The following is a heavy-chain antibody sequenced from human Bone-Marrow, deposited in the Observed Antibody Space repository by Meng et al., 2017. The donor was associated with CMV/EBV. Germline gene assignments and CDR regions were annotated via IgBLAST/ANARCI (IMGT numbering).Heavy chain of an antibody. CDR2: IKQDGSEK. CDR3: GRVPSSWYVGLYYYYYYGMDV. V-gene: IGHV3-7*01. J-gene: IGHJ6*02. D-gene: IGHD6-13*01. CDR1: GFTFSSYW. Sequence: GESLKISCAASGFTFSSYWMSWVRQAPGKGLEWVANIKQDGSEKYYVDSVKGRFTISRDNAKNSLYLQMNSLRAEDTAVYYCGRVPSSWYVGLYYYYYYGMDVWGQGTTVTGSS.